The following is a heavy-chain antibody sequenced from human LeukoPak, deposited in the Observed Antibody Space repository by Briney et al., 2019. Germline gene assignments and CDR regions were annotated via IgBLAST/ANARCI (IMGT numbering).Heavy chain of an antibody. D-gene: IGHD3-22*01. V-gene: IGHV4-34*01. J-gene: IGHJ3*02. CDR2: INHSGST. Sequence: SETLSLTCAVYGGSFSGYYWSWIRQPPGKGLEWIGEINHSGSTNYNPSLKSRVTMSVDTSKNQFSLKLSSVTAADTAVYYCAREDFYYDSSGYYYVYAFDIWGQGTMVTVSS. CDR3: AREDFYYDSSGYYYVYAFDI. CDR1: GGSFSGYY.